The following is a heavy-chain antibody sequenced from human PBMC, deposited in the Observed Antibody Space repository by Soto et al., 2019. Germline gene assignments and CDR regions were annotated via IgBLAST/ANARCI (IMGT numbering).Heavy chain of an antibody. D-gene: IGHD3-3*01. CDR1: GGSISSSNW. CDR2: IYHSGST. V-gene: IGHV4-4*02. Sequence: SETLSLTCAVCGGSISSSNWWSWVRQPPGKGLEWIGEIYHSGSTNYNPSLKSRVTISVDKSKNQFSLKLSSVTAADTAVYYCARLVFWSGYYYGMDVWGQGTTVT. J-gene: IGHJ6*02. CDR3: ARLVFWSGYYYGMDV.